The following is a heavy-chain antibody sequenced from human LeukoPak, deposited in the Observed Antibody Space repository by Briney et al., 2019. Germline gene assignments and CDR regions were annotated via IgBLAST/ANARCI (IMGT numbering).Heavy chain of an antibody. V-gene: IGHV1-2*02. D-gene: IGHD6-19*01. CDR1: GYTFTGYY. CDR2: INPNSGGT. Sequence: ASVEVSCKASGYTFTGYYMHWVRQAPGQGLEWMGWINPNSGGTNYAQKFQGRVTMTRDTSISTAYMELSRLRSDDTAVYYCARDRRAVAGISYYFDYWGQGTLVTVSS. CDR3: ARDRRAVAGISYYFDY. J-gene: IGHJ4*02.